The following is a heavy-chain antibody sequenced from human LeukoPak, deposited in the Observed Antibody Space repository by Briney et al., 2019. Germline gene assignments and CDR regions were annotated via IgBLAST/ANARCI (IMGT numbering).Heavy chain of an antibody. D-gene: IGHD3-22*01. J-gene: IGHJ6*03. CDR3: ARGLRDSRGYYVGIYYSYYMDV. Sequence: SETLSLTCTVSGGSIRTYYWTWIRQTPGKRLEWIGYIYSSGTTNYNPSLKSRVTFSVDTSNNHFSLKMTSVTAADTAVYFCARGLRDSRGYYVGIYYSYYMDVWGKGTTVTVSS. V-gene: IGHV4-59*01. CDR2: IYSSGTT. CDR1: GGSIRTYY.